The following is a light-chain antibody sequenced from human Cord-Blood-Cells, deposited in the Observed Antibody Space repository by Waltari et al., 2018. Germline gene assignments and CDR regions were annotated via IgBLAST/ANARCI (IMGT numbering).Light chain of an antibody. J-gene: IGKJ2*01. CDR2: KAS. CDR1: QSISSW. V-gene: IGKV1-5*03. CDR3: QQYNSYYT. Sequence: DIQMTQSPSTLSASVGDRVTITFRASQSISSWLAWYQQKPGKAPKLLIYKASSLEGGVPARFSGSGSGTEFTLTISSLQPDDLATYYGQQYNSYYTFGQGTKLEIK.